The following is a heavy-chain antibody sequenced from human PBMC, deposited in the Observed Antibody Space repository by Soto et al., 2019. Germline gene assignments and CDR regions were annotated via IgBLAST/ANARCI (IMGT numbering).Heavy chain of an antibody. Sequence: GGSLRLSCAASGFTFSSYAMHWVRQAPGKGLEWVAVISYDGSNKYYADSVKGRFTISRDNSKNTLYLQMNSPRAEDTAVYYCARDQEDIVVVPAAVGANWFDPWGQGTLVTVSS. CDR2: ISYDGSNK. CDR3: ARDQEDIVVVPAAVGANWFDP. J-gene: IGHJ5*02. V-gene: IGHV3-30-3*01. CDR1: GFTFSSYA. D-gene: IGHD2-2*01.